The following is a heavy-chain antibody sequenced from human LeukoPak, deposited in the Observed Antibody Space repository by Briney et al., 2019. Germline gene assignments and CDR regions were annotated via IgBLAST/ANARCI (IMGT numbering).Heavy chain of an antibody. CDR2: VYYSGST. CDR1: GYSLSSGFY. Sequence: SETLSLTCAVSGYSLSSGFYWGWIRQPPGKGLEWIGSVYYSGSTYYNPSLKSRVTISVDTSKNQFSLKLTSVTAADTAVYYCARPLQGRTVTLHYWGQGTLVTVSS. V-gene: IGHV4-38-2*01. D-gene: IGHD4-17*01. CDR3: ARPLQGRTVTLHY. J-gene: IGHJ4*02.